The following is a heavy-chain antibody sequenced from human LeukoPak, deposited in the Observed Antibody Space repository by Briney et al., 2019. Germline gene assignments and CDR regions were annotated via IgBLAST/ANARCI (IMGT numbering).Heavy chain of an antibody. Sequence: GGSLRLSCAASGFTFSNYAMNWVRQAPGKGLEWVAVISSDGRNKYYADSVKGRFTISRDNSKNTLYLQMNSLRAEDTAVYYCARDRGAPPRYCSSTSCASYYYYGMDVWGQGTTVTVSS. J-gene: IGHJ6*02. V-gene: IGHV3-30*04. CDR1: GFTFSNYA. CDR2: ISSDGRNK. D-gene: IGHD2-2*01. CDR3: ARDRGAPPRYCSSTSCASYYYYGMDV.